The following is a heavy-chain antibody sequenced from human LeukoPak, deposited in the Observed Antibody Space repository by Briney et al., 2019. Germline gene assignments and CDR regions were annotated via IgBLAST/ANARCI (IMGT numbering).Heavy chain of an antibody. D-gene: IGHD1-26*01. V-gene: IGHV3-11*01. CDR1: GFTFSDYY. Sequence: GGSLRPSCAASGFTFSDYYMSWIRQAPGKGLEWVSYIGSSGSTIYYADSVKGRFTISRDNAKNSLYLQMNSLRAEDTAVYYCARDRYVGATTAGDSDSWGQGTLVTVSS. CDR3: ARDRYVGATTAGDSDS. CDR2: IGSSGSTI. J-gene: IGHJ4*02.